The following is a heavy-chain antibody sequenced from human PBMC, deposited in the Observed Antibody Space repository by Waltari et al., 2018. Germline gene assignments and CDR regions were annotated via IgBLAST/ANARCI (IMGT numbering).Heavy chain of an antibody. CDR2: IYPSGST. CDR1: SGYY. V-gene: IGHV4-38-2*01. J-gene: IGHJ3*02. Sequence: SGYYWGWIRQPPGKGLEWIGSIYPSGSTYYNPSLKSRVTISVDTSKNQFSLKLSSVTAADTAVYYCARHPLTDAFDIWGQGTMVTVSS. CDR3: ARHPLTDAFDI.